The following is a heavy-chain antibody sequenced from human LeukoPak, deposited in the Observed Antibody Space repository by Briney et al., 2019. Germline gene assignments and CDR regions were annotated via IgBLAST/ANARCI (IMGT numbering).Heavy chain of an antibody. V-gene: IGHV4-59*01. CDR1: GGSISSYY. CDR3: AREDPYCSGGSCYSY. J-gene: IGHJ4*02. CDR2: IYCSGST. D-gene: IGHD2-15*01. Sequence: SETLSLTCTVSGGSISSYYWSWIRQPPGKGLEWIGYIYCSGSTNYNPSLKSRVTISVDTSKNQFSLKLSSVTAADTAVYYCAREDPYCSGGSCYSYWGQGTLVTVSS.